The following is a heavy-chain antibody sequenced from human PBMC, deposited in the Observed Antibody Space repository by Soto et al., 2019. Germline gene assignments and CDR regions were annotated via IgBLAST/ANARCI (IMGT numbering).Heavy chain of an antibody. Sequence: VQLQESGPRLVKTSETLSLTCAVSGASVTSFFWNWIRQPPGKGLEWIGYISYGGNTNTNTSLTCRFSISLDTSQNQVSLKLRSVIPADTAVYFCARADFPELRDEYSVGAFHIWGPGTMVTVSS. CDR2: ISYGGNT. J-gene: IGHJ3*02. V-gene: IGHV4-59*02. D-gene: IGHD1-7*01. CDR1: GASVTSFF. CDR3: ARADFPELRDEYSVGAFHI.